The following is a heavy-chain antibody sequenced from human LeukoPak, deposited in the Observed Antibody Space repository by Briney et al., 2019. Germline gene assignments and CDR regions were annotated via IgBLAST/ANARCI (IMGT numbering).Heavy chain of an antibody. CDR3: ARSRSETANSWFDP. D-gene: IGHD5-18*01. V-gene: IGHV1-18*01. J-gene: IGHJ5*02. CDR1: GYTFTSYG. CDR2: ISAYNGNT. Sequence: GASVKVSCKASGYTFTSYGISWVRQAPGQGLEWMGWISAYNGNTNYAQKLQGRVTMTTDTSTSTAYMDLRSLRSDDTAVYYCARSRSETANSWFDPWGQGTLVTVSS.